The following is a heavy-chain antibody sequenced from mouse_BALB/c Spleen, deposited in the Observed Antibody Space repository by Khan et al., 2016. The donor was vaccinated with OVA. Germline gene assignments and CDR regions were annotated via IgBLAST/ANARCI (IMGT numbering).Heavy chain of an antibody. CDR2: INTYTGEP. Sequence: QVQLKQSGPELKKPGETVQISCKASGFTFTNYGMNWVRQAPGKGLKWMGWINTYTGEPTFTDDFKGRFAFSLETSASTAYLQINSLKNEDTATYFCARVGYNGTFDFWGQGTSVTVSS. CDR3: ARVGYNGTFDF. J-gene: IGHJ4*01. D-gene: IGHD2-14*01. V-gene: IGHV9-3-1*01. CDR1: GFTFTNYG.